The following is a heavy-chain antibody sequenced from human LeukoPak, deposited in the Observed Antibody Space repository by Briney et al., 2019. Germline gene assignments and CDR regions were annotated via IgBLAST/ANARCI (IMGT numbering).Heavy chain of an antibody. Sequence: GESLKISCKGSGYRFTSYWIGWMRQMPGKGLEWMGIIYPGDSDTRYSPSFQGQVTISADKSISTAYLQWSSLKASDTAMYYCARSPKTFYSSSWYWFDPWGQGTLVTVSS. CDR1: GYRFTSYW. CDR2: IYPGDSDT. CDR3: ARSPKTFYSSSWYWFDP. D-gene: IGHD6-13*01. V-gene: IGHV5-51*01. J-gene: IGHJ5*02.